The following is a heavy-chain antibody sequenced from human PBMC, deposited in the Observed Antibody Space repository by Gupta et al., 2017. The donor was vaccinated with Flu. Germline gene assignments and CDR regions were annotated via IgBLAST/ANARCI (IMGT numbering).Heavy chain of an antibody. CDR1: GFTFSTYS. J-gene: IGHJ4*02. D-gene: IGHD3-16*01. CDR3: ATERGGRGGRAFDY. V-gene: IGHV3-30-3*01. Sequence: QVQLVESGGGVVQPGRSLKLSCAASGFTFSTYSMHWVRQTQGKGLGWVAVIPFDESANHYADSVKGRFTVSRDNSKNTLYLQMNSLRPEDTAVYYCATERGGRGGRAFDYWGQGTLVTVSS. CDR2: IPFDESAN.